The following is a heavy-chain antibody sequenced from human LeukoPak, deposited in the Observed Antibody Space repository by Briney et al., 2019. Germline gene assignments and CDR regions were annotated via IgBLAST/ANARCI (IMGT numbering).Heavy chain of an antibody. D-gene: IGHD6-13*01. Sequence: SETLSLTCTVSGGSISSYYWSWIRQPPGKGLEWIGYIYYSGSTNYNPSLKSRVTISVDTSKNQFSLKLSSVTAADTAVYYCAGGIAAAGILVYWGQGTLVTVSS. CDR2: IYYSGST. CDR1: GGSISSYY. V-gene: IGHV4-59*01. CDR3: AGGIAAAGILVY. J-gene: IGHJ4*02.